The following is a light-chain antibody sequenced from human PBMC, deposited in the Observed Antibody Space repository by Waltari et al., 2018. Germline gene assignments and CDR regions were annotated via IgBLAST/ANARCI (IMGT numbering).Light chain of an antibody. J-gene: IGLJ1*01. Sequence: QSVLTQPPSVSGAPRQRVTISCSGSSSNIGHNAVNWYQKLPGEAPKLLIFEDYLLPCRASDRFSGSQSGTSASLAISGLQSEDEADYYCAAWDDTLNGYVFGSGTKVTVL. CDR2: EDY. CDR3: AAWDDTLNGYV. CDR1: SSNIGHNA. V-gene: IGLV1-36*01.